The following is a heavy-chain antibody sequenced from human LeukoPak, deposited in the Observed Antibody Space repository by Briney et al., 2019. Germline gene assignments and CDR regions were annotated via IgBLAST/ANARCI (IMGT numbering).Heavy chain of an antibody. D-gene: IGHD3-10*01. CDR2: ISGSGGST. V-gene: IGHV3-23*01. CDR1: GFTFSSYA. CDR3: VKDFGRNLGGPGY. Sequence: PGGSLRLSCAASGFTFSSYAMSWVRQAPGKGLEWVSAISGSGGSTYYADSVKGRFAISRDNSKSTLYLQMNSLRVEDTAAYYCVKDFGRNLGGPGYWGRGTLVTVSS. J-gene: IGHJ4*02.